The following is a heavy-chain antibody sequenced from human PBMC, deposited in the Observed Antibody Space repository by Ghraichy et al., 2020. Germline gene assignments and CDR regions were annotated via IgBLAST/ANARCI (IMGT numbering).Heavy chain of an antibody. CDR2: INNDAYIT. V-gene: IGHV3-64D*06. Sequence: GGSLRLSCSASGFSFSSYAMHWVRQAPGKGLEHISGINNDAYITYYTDSVTGRFSISRDNSKNKVFLQMNSLRPVDTAVYYCVRRFGEQVRSREIFFVFCGQRTPLTVSS. CDR1: GFSFSSYA. CDR3: VRRFGEQVRSREIFFVF. D-gene: IGHD3-10*01. J-gene: IGHJ4*02.